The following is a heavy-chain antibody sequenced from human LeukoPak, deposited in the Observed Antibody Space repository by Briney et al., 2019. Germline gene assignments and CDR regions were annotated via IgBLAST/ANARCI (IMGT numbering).Heavy chain of an antibody. V-gene: IGHV3-48*01. Sequence: GGSLRLSCAASGFTFSSYSMNWVRQAPGKGLEWVSYISSSGSTIYYADSVKGRFIVSRDNSKNTMFLQMNSLRAEDTAVYYCARGSGLVVRGDAMDVWGQGTTVTVFS. J-gene: IGHJ6*02. D-gene: IGHD3-22*01. CDR1: GFTFSSYS. CDR2: ISSSGSTI. CDR3: ARGSGLVVRGDAMDV.